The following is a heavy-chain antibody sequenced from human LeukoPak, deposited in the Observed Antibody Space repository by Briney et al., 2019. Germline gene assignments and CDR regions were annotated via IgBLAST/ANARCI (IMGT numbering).Heavy chain of an antibody. V-gene: IGHV3-9*01. Sequence: GGSLRLSCAASGFTLDAYAMHWVRHAPGKGLEWVSGISWNSGSIGYADSVKGRFTISRDNAKNSLYLQMNSLRAEDTALYYCAKGTPPRIAVAGGAFDIWGQGTMVTVSS. J-gene: IGHJ3*02. CDR2: ISWNSGSI. CDR1: GFTLDAYA. D-gene: IGHD6-19*01. CDR3: AKGTPPRIAVAGGAFDI.